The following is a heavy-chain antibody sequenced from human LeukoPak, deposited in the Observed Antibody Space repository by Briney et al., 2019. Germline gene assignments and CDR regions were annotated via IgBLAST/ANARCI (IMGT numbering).Heavy chain of an antibody. J-gene: IGHJ4*01. CDR3: ARGPLHCSSTSCRGDYFDY. CDR2: IWYDGSNK. D-gene: IGHD2-2*01. CDR1: GFTFSGYG. V-gene: IGHV3-33*01. Sequence: GGSLRLSCAASGFTFSGYGMHWVRLAPGKGLEWVAVIWYDGSNKYYADSVKGRFTISRDNSKNTLYLQMNSLRAEDTAVYYCARGPLHCSSTSCRGDYFDYWGHGTLVTVSS.